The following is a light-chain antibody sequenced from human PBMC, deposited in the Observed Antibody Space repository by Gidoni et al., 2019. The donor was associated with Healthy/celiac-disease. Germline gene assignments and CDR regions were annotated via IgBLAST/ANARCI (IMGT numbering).Light chain of an antibody. CDR2: AAS. CDR1: QSISSY. J-gene: IGKJ1*01. Sequence: DIQMTQSPSSLSASVGDRVTITCRASQSISSYLNWYQQKPGKAPKLLIYAASSLQSGVASRFSGSGSGTDFTLTISSLQPEDFATYYCQQSYSTSWTFSQGTKVEIK. CDR3: QQSYSTSWT. V-gene: IGKV1-39*01.